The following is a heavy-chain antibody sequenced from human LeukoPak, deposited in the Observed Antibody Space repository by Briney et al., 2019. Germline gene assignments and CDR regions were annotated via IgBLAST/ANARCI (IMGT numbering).Heavy chain of an antibody. CDR1: GFTFDDYA. CDR3: AKGGDYVDQDYFDY. CDR2: ISWNSGSI. J-gene: IGHJ4*02. Sequence: GGSLRLSCAASGFTFDDYAMHWVRQAPGKGLEWVSGISWNSGSIGYADSAKGRFTISRDNAKNSLYLQMNSLRAEDTALYYCAKGGDYVDQDYFDYWGQGTLVTVSS. V-gene: IGHV3-9*01. D-gene: IGHD4-17*01.